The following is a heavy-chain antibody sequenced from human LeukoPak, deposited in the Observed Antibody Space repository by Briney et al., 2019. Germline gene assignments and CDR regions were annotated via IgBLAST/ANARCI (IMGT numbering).Heavy chain of an antibody. CDR1: GFTFNSNW. V-gene: IGHV3-7*05. Sequence: PGGSLRLSCAASGFTFNSNWMSWVRQAPGKGLEWVAHINQDGSVKYYAASVKGRFTISRDNAKNSFYLHMSSLRAEDTAVYYCAGEQDVSAWIHWGQGALVTVSS. CDR2: INQDGSVK. CDR3: AGEQDVSAWIH. J-gene: IGHJ4*02. D-gene: IGHD6-19*01.